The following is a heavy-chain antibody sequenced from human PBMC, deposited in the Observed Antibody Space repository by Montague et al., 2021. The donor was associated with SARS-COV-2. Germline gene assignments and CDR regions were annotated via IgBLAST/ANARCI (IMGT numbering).Heavy chain of an antibody. Sequence: SETLSLTCTVSGGPINSYYWCCFRQHPAKGLVWSGYIYYSGGTNYNTPLTSRVTISVDTAKNQYSLHKRSVTAAAAAVYYCARCMDIWGQGTMVTVSS. J-gene: IGHJ3*02. V-gene: IGHV4-59*01. CDR2: IYYSGGT. D-gene: IGHD2-8*01. CDR1: GGPINSYY. CDR3: ARCMDI.